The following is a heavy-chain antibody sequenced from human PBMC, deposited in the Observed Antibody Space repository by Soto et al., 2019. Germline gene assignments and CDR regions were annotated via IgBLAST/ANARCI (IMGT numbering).Heavy chain of an antibody. Sequence: EVQLVESGGGLVQPGGSLRLSCAASRFTFSNSDVNWVHQAPGKGLEWVSGVSWNGSRPHYADSVKGRFIISRDNSRNTLYLQTNSLRAEDTAVYYCVRRYYDFRGGYYAFDIWGQGTMVTVSS. CDR1: RFTFSNSD. V-gene: IGHV3-35*01. CDR2: VSWNGSRP. J-gene: IGHJ3*02. CDR3: VRRYYDFRGGYYAFDI. D-gene: IGHD3-3*01.